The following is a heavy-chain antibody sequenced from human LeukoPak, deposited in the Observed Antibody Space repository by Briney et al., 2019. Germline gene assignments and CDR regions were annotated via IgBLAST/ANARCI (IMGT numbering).Heavy chain of an antibody. CDR1: GFTFSDYY. J-gene: IGHJ6*03. V-gene: IGHV3-11*04. D-gene: IGHD3-22*01. Sequence: PGGSLRLSCAASGFTFSDYYMSWIRQAPGKGLEWVSYISSSGSTIYYADSVKGRFTISRDNAKNSLYLQMNSLRAEDTAVYYCARDSVVIAYYYYYMDVWGKGTTVTVSS. CDR2: ISSSGSTI. CDR3: ARDSVVIAYYYYYMDV.